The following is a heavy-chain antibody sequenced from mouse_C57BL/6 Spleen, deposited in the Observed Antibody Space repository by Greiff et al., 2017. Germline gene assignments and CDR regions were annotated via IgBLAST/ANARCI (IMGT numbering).Heavy chain of an antibody. J-gene: IGHJ4*01. Sequence: EVKLVESGGGLVQSGRSLRLSCATSGFTFSDFYMAWVRQAPGKGLEWIAASRNKANDYTTEYSASVKGRFIVSRDTSQSILYLQMHALRAEDTAIYSCARDAGYAMDYWGQGTSVTVSS. CDR3: ARDAGYAMDY. V-gene: IGHV7-1*01. CDR2: SRNKANDYTT. CDR1: GFTFSDFY.